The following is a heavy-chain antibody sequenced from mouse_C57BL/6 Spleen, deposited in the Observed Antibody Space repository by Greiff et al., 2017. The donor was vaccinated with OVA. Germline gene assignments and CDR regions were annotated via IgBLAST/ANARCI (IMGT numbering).Heavy chain of an antibody. CDR3: ARDYYGPPGYAMDY. V-gene: IGHV1-39*01. Sequence: LVESGPELVKPGASVKISCKASGYSFTDYNMNWVKQSNGKSLEWIGVINPNYGTTSYNQKFKGKATLTVDQSSSTAYMQLNSLTSEDSAVYYCARDYYGPPGYAMDYWGQGTSVTVSS. CDR1: GYSFTDYN. CDR2: INPNYGTT. J-gene: IGHJ4*01. D-gene: IGHD1-1*01.